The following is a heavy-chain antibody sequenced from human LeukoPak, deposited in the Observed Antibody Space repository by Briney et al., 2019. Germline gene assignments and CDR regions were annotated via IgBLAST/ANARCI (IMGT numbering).Heavy chain of an antibody. J-gene: IGHJ4*02. Sequence: ASVKVSCKASGYTFTGYYMHWVRQAPGQGLEWMGWINPNSGGTNYAQKFQDRVSMIRDTSISTAYMHLSRLRSDDTAVYYCARSPHILTGENFDYWGQGTLVTVSS. CDR1: GYTFTGYY. V-gene: IGHV1-2*02. CDR3: ARSPHILTGENFDY. D-gene: IGHD3-9*01. CDR2: INPNSGGT.